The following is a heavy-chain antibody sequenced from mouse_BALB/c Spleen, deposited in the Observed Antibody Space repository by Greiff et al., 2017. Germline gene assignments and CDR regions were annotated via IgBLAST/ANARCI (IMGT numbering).Heavy chain of an antibody. V-gene: IGHV1S29*02. J-gene: IGHJ2*01. CDR2: IYPYNGGT. CDR3: ATGSSYTYFDY. Sequence: VQLQQSGPELVKPGASVKISCKASGYTFTDYNMHWVKQSHGKSLEWIGYIYPYNGGTGYNQKFKSKATVTVDNSSSTAYMELRSLTSEDSAVYYCATGSSYTYFDYWGQGTTLTVAS. D-gene: IGHD1-1*01. CDR1: GYTFTDYN.